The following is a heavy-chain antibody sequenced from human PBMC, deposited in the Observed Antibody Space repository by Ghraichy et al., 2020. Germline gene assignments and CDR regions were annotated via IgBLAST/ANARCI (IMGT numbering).Heavy chain of an antibody. V-gene: IGHV3-30*03. Sequence: GGSLRLSCSASGFIFSSYGMHWVRQAPVKGLEWVAAISKDGSEKFYEDSGKGRFSISRDNSKNTLYLQMNSLRTEDTAVYYCARNLVAGHWYFDLWGRGTLVTVSS. CDR1: GFIFSSYG. J-gene: IGHJ2*01. CDR3: ARNLVAGHWYFDL. CDR2: ISKDGSEK. D-gene: IGHD6-19*01.